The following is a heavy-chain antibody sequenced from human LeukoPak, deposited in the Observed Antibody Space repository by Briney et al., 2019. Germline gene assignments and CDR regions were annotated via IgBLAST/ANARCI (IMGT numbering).Heavy chain of an antibody. CDR3: AREHGSGGYYYYMDV. V-gene: IGHV3-23*01. CDR1: GFTFSSYG. D-gene: IGHD6-19*01. CDR2: ISGSGSST. J-gene: IGHJ6*03. Sequence: GGSLRLSCAASGFTFSSYGMSWVRQAPGKGLEWVSAISGSGSSTYYAASVKGRFTISRDNSKNTLYLQMNSLRAEDTAVYYCAREHGSGGYYYYMDVWGKGTTVTVSS.